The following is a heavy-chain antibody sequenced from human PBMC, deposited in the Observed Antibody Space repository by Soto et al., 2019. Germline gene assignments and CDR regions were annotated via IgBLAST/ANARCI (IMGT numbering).Heavy chain of an antibody. CDR1: GGSISSGDYY. J-gene: IGHJ5*02. Sequence: QVQLQESGPGLVKPSQTLSLTCTVSGGSISSGDYYWSWIRQHPGKGLEWIGYIYYSGSTYYNPSRTSRVTISVDTSKNQCSLKLSSVTAADTAVYYCARWWSGSRQGFDPWGQGTLVTVSS. CDR2: IYYSGST. CDR3: ARWWSGSRQGFDP. V-gene: IGHV4-31*03. D-gene: IGHD3-3*01.